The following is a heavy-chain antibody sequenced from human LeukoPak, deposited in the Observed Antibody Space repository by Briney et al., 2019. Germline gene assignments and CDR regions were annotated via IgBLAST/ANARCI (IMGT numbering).Heavy chain of an antibody. CDR1: GYTFINYY. J-gene: IGHJ4*02. V-gene: IGHV1-46*01. CDR2: INPGGGST. CDR3: ARARTGDSDY. D-gene: IGHD7-27*01. Sequence: ASVKVSCKVSGYTFINYYIHWVRQAPGQGLEWMGLINPGGGSTTYSQKFQGRVTMTRDTSTNTVYTELNSLRSEDTALYYCARARTGDSDYWGQGTLVTVSS.